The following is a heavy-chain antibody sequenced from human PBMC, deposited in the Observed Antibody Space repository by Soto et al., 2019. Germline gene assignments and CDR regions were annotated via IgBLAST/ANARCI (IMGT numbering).Heavy chain of an antibody. CDR3: AKAGRWWELLPYAFDI. V-gene: IGHV1-18*01. CDR2: ISAYNGNT. D-gene: IGHD1-26*01. J-gene: IGHJ3*02. Sequence: QVQLVQSGAEVKKPGASVKVSCKASGYTFTSYGISWVRQAPGQGLEWMGWISAYNGNTNYAQKLQGRVTMTTDTSKSKAYMELRSLRSDDTAVDYCAKAGRWWELLPYAFDIWGQGTMVTVSS. CDR1: GYTFTSYG.